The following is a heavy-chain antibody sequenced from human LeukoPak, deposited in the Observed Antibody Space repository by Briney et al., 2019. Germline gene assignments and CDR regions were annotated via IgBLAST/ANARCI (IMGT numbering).Heavy chain of an antibody. V-gene: IGHV4-61*09. Sequence: PSQTLSLTCTVSGGSISSGSYYWSWIRQPAGKGLEWIGEIYHSGSTNYNPSLKSRVTISVDKSKNQFSLKLSSVTAADTAVYYCARDADYGGNSPGYWGQGTLVTVSS. CDR1: GGSISSGSYY. CDR3: ARDADYGGNSPGY. J-gene: IGHJ4*02. CDR2: IYHSGST. D-gene: IGHD4-23*01.